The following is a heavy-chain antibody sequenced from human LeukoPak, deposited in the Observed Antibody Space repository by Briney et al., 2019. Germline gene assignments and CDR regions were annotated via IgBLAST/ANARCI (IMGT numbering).Heavy chain of an antibody. CDR1: GDSISSTSYY. V-gene: IGHV4-39*01. D-gene: IGHD1-26*01. J-gene: IGHJ1*01. CDR3: ARPSGPYRAEYFQH. Sequence: SQTLSLTCTVSGDSISSTSYYWGWIRQPPGEGLEWIGTIYYSGRTYYNPSLKSRVTIFVDTAKNQVSLKLSSVTAADTAVYYCARPSGPYRAEYFQHWGQGTLVTVSS. CDR2: IYYSGRT.